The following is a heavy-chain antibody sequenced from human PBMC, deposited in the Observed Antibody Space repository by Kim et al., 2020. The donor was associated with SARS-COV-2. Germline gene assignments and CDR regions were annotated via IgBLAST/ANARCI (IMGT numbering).Heavy chain of an antibody. J-gene: IGHJ6*02. V-gene: IGHV3-11*06. Sequence: GRFTISRDNAKNSLYLQMNSLRAEDTAVYYCARERGTYYYDSSGYSGMDVWGQGTTVTVSS. D-gene: IGHD3-22*01. CDR3: ARERGTYYYDSSGYSGMDV.